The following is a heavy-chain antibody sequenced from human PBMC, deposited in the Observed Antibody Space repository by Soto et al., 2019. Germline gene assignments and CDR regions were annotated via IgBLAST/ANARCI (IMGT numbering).Heavy chain of an antibody. Sequence: SETLSRTCALYASSFSGHYWSWIRQPPEKGLERIGEINHSGSTNYNPSLKSRVTISVDTSKNQFSLKLSSVTAADPSVDDYGRLGYGSSGPDAFVMGGQGTMVNVS. D-gene: IGHD2-15*01. CDR1: ASSFSGHY. CDR3: GRLGYGSSGPDAFVM. V-gene: IGHV4-34*01. CDR2: INHSGST. J-gene: IGHJ3*02.